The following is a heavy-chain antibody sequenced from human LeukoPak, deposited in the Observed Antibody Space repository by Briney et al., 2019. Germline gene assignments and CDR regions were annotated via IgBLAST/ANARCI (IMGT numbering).Heavy chain of an antibody. Sequence: GGSLRLSCAASGFTFSSYSMNWVRQAPGKGLEWVSYISSSSSTIYYADSVKGRFTISRDNAKNSLYLQMNSLRAEDTATYYCARLYDFWSAYMGVWGKGTTVTVSS. CDR2: ISSSSSTI. CDR3: ARLYDFWSAYMGV. D-gene: IGHD3-3*01. J-gene: IGHJ6*03. V-gene: IGHV3-48*01. CDR1: GFTFSSYS.